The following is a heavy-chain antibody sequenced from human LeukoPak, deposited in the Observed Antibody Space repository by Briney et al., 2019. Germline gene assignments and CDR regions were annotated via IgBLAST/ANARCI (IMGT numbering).Heavy chain of an antibody. CDR3: TTPKYSGYDFYF. CDR1: VFTYSKAW. CDR2: IKSKTDGGTT. D-gene: IGHD5-12*01. V-gene: IGHV3-15*07. Sequence: GGSLRLSCAASVFTYSKAWMYWVRQAPAKGLEWVGRIKSKTDGGTTDYAAPVKGRFTISRDDSKNTLFLQMNSLKTEDTATYYCTTPKYSGYDFYFWGQGTLVTVSS. J-gene: IGHJ4*02.